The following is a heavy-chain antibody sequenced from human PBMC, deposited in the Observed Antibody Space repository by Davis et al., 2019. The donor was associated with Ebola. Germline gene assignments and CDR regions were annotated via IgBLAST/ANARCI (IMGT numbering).Heavy chain of an antibody. V-gene: IGHV5-51*01. CDR1: GYSFTSYW. J-gene: IGHJ4*02. CDR2: IYPGDSDT. CDR3: ATPSLRGDDFAY. Sequence: GESLKISCKGSGYSFTSYWSGWLRQVPGKGLEWMRIIYPGDSDTRYSPSFQGQVTISVDKSIKTAYLQWSSLKASDTAMYYCATPSLRGDDFAYWGQGTPVTVSS. D-gene: IGHD5-12*01.